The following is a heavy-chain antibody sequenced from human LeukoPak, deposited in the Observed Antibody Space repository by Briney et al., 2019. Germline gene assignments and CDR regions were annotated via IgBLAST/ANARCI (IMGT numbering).Heavy chain of an antibody. CDR3: AKEGVKCSSTSCYRNYYYYGMDV. CDR1: GFTFSSYG. D-gene: IGHD2-2*02. J-gene: IGHJ6*04. Sequence: SGRSLRLSCAASGFTFSSYGMHWVRQAPDKGLEWVAVISYDGSNKYYADSVKGRFTISRDNSKNTLYLQMNSLRAEDTAVYYCAKEGVKCSSTSCYRNYYYYGMDVWGKGTTVTVSS. CDR2: ISYDGSNK. V-gene: IGHV3-30*18.